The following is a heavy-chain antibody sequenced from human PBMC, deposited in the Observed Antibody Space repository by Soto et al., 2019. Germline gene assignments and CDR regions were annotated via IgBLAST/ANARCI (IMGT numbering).Heavy chain of an antibody. J-gene: IGHJ5*02. CDR3: ARASGSSYRFDP. Sequence: QVQVVQSGAEVKKPGASVKVSCKASGYTFTSYGISWVRQAPGQGLELMGWVSAYNGNTNYAQKLQGRVTDTSTSTAYMEVRSLTSDDTAVYYCARASGSSYRFDPWGQGTLVTVSS. V-gene: IGHV1-18*01. D-gene: IGHD1-26*01. CDR2: VSAYNGNT. CDR1: GYTFTSYG.